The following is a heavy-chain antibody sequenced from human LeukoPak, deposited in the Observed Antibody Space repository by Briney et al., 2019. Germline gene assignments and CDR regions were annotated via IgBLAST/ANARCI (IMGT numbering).Heavy chain of an antibody. CDR2: ISSSSSYI. D-gene: IGHD4-11*01. Sequence: PGGSLRLSCAASGFTFSSYSMNWVRQAPGKGLEWVSSISSSSSYIYYADSVKGRFTISRDNAKNSLYLQMNSLRAEDTAVYYCARDPDYLHYFDYWGQGTLVTVSS. V-gene: IGHV3-21*01. CDR1: GFTFSSYS. CDR3: ARDPDYLHYFDY. J-gene: IGHJ4*02.